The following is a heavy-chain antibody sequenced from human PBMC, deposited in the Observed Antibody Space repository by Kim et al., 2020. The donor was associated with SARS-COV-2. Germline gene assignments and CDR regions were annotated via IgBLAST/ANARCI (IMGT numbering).Heavy chain of an antibody. Sequence: GGSLRLSCAASGFTFDDYAMHWVRQAPGKGLEWVSGISWNSGSIGYADSVKGRFTISRDNAKNSLYLQMNSLRAEDTALYYCAGRGYASAYWGQGTLVT. CDR1: GFTFDDYA. D-gene: IGHD3-22*01. J-gene: IGHJ4*02. CDR3: AGRGYASAY. V-gene: IGHV3-9*01. CDR2: ISWNSGSI.